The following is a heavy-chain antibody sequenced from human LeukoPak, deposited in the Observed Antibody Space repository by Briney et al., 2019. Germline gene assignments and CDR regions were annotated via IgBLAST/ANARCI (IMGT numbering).Heavy chain of an antibody. CDR1: GFTVSSNY. CDR2: ISGSGGST. D-gene: IGHD3-9*01. Sequence: PGGSLRLSCAASGFTVSSNYMSWVRQAPGKGLEWVSAISGSGGSTYSADSVKGRFTISRDNSKNTLYLQMNSLRAEDTAVYYCAKCILTGYYKGYMDVWGKGTTVTISS. J-gene: IGHJ6*03. CDR3: AKCILTGYYKGYMDV. V-gene: IGHV3-23*01.